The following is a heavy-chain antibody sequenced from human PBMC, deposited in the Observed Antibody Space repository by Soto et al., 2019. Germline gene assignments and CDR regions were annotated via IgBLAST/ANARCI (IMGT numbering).Heavy chain of an antibody. J-gene: IGHJ6*02. CDR3: AMDAGTANYYYGMDV. Sequence: GGSLRLPCAASGFTFSNYAMSWVRQAPGKGLEWVSAISGSGGSTYYADSVKGRFTISRDNSKNTLYLQMNSLRAEDTAVYYCAMDAGTANYYYGMDVWGQGTTVTVSS. V-gene: IGHV3-23*01. D-gene: IGHD5-18*01. CDR1: GFTFSNYA. CDR2: ISGSGGST.